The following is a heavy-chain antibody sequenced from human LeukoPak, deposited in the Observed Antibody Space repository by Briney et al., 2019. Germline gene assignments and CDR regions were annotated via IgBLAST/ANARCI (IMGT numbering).Heavy chain of an antibody. CDR2: ISSSSSYI. J-gene: IGHJ4*02. V-gene: IGHV3-21*01. CDR1: GFTFSSYS. D-gene: IGHD3-22*01. Sequence: PGGSLRLSCAASGFTFSSYSMNWVRQAPGKGLEWVSSISSSSSYIYYADSVKGRFTISRDNAKNSLYLQMNSLRAEDTAVYYCARVSPPDYYYSSGYSCLDYWGQGPLVTVSS. CDR3: ARVSPPDYYYSSGYSCLDY.